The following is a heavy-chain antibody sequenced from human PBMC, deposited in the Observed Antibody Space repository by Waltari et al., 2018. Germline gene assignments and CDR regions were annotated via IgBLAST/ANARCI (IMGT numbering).Heavy chain of an antibody. D-gene: IGHD6-6*01. CDR3: AKYSSASGGNLFDY. Sequence: QVQLQESGPGLVKPSEPLSFTCHVSGGSISSPYWSWIRQPPGKGLEWIGYIYYSGSTNYNPSLKSRFTISVDTSKNQFSLKLSSVTAADTAVYYCAKYSSASGGNLFDYWGQGTLVTVSS. CDR1: GGSISSPY. J-gene: IGHJ4*02. CDR2: IYYSGST. V-gene: IGHV4-59*11.